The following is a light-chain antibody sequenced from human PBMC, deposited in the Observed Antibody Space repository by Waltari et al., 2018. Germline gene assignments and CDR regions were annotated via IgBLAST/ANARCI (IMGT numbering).Light chain of an antibody. V-gene: IGLV4-69*01. J-gene: IGLJ3*02. CDR1: SGHSSNI. CDR3: QTGGHGTWV. Sequence: QLVLTQSPSASASLGASVKLTCTLSSGHSSNIIAWLQQKPEKGPRYLMKVNSDGSHSKGDEIHDRFSGSSSGAEGYLTISTVQSEDEADYYCQTGGHGTWVFGGGTKLTVL. CDR2: VNSDGSH.